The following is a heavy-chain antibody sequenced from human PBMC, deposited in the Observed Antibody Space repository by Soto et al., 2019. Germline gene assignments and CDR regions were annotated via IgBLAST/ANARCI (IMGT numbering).Heavy chain of an antibody. CDR1: GYTFTSYG. Sequence: GASVKVSCKASGYTFTSYGISWVRQAPGQGLEWMGWISAYSGNTNYAQKLQGRVTMTTDTSTSTAYMELRSLRSDDTAVYYCARTKYSSGPGYYFDYWGQGTLVTVSS. CDR3: ARTKYSSGPGYYFDY. D-gene: IGHD6-19*01. J-gene: IGHJ4*02. CDR2: ISAYSGNT. V-gene: IGHV1-18*01.